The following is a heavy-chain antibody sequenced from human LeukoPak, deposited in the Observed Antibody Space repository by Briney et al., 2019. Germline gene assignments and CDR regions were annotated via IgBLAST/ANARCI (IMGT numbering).Heavy chain of an antibody. V-gene: IGHV3-30-3*01. Sequence: GGSLRLSCAASGFTFSSYAMHWVRQAPGKGLEWVAVISYDGSNKYCADSVKGRFTISRDNSKNTLYLQMNSLRAEDTAVYYCARDREDTAEDWGQGTLVTVSS. J-gene: IGHJ4*02. CDR1: GFTFSSYA. CDR2: ISYDGSNK. D-gene: IGHD5-18*01. CDR3: ARDREDTAED.